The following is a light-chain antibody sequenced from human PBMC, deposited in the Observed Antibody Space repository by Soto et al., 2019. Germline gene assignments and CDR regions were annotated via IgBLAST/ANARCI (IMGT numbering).Light chain of an antibody. CDR3: SSYAGSNNLV. Sequence: QSALTQPPSASGSPGQSVTISCTGTSSDVGGYNYVSWYQQHPGKAPKLMIYEVSKRPSGVPDRFSGSKSGNTASLTVSGLQAEDEAAYYCSSYAGSNNLVFGGGPKVTVL. CDR1: SSDVGGYNY. CDR2: EVS. V-gene: IGLV2-8*01. J-gene: IGLJ2*01.